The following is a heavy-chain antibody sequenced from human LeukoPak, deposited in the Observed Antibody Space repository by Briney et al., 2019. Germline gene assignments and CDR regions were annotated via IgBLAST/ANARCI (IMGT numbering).Heavy chain of an antibody. CDR3: ARTRQYSSSWYCWFDP. D-gene: IGHD6-13*01. Sequence: GASVKVSCKASGSTVTSYGISWVRQAPGQRLEWRGWISAYNGNTNDAQKPQGRVTMTTDTSTSTAYMELRGLRSDDTAVYYCARTRQYSSSWYCWFDPWGQGTLVTVSS. V-gene: IGHV1-18*01. CDR1: GSTVTSYG. CDR2: ISAYNGNT. J-gene: IGHJ5*02.